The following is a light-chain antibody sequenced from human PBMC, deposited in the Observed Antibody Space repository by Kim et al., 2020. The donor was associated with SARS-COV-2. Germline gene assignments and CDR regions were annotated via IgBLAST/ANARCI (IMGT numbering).Light chain of an antibody. CDR3: QQYESYAPLT. CDR2: ESS. Sequence: DIQMTQSPSTLSASVGDRVTITCRASQNINKWLAWYQQKPGKAPRLLIYESSKLESGVPSTFSGKRSGTEFTLTISSLQPDDFATYYCQQYESYAPLTFGGGTRVDIK. J-gene: IGKJ4*01. CDR1: QNINKW. V-gene: IGKV1-5*03.